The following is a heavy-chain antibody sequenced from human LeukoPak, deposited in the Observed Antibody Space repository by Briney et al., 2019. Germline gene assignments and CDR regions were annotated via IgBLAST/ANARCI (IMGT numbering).Heavy chain of an antibody. V-gene: IGHV4-39*07. Sequence: SETLSLTCTVSGGTISSSNYYWGWIRQPPGKGLEWIGSIYYSGSTYYSPSLRSRVTISADTSKNQLSLKLSSVTAADTAVYYCAKVVRYYMDVWGKGTTVTVSS. J-gene: IGHJ6*03. CDR3: AKVVRYYMDV. CDR1: GGTISSSNYY. CDR2: IYYSGST.